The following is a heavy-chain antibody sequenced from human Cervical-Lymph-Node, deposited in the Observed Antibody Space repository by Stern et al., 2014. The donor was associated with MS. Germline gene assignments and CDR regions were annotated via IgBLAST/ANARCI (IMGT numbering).Heavy chain of an antibody. V-gene: IGHV4-59*01. CDR1: GASISSYY. J-gene: IGHJ4*02. D-gene: IGHD2-2*03. Sequence: QVQLQESGPGLVKPSETLSLTCTVSGASISSYYWNWIRQPPGKGLEWVGNIYYTGTTNYNPSLKGRVAISLDKSKNQFSLILRSVSAADTAVYYCARKSLSMDHYFDSWGQGTLVTVSS. CDR2: IYYTGTT. CDR3: ARKSLSMDHYFDS.